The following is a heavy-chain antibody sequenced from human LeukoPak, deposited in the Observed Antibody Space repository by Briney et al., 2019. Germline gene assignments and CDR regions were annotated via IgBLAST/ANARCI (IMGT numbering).Heavy chain of an antibody. CDR2: IYPDDSNT. J-gene: IGHJ6*03. V-gene: IGHV5-51*01. D-gene: IGHD6-13*01. CDR3: ARQGAAGKYYYYYMDV. CDR1: GYHFPIYW. Sequence: AGESLKISCQGSGYHFPIYWIGWVRQMPGQGLEWMGIIYPDDSNTIYGPSFQGQVTISADKSINTAYLEWSSLKASDTAIYYCARQGAAGKYYYYYMDVWGKGTTVTVSS.